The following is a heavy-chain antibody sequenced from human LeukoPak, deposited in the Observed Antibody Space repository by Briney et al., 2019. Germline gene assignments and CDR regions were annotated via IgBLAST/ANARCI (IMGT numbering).Heavy chain of an antibody. D-gene: IGHD4-17*01. CDR3: TRDVRLRHKYYYMDV. J-gene: IGHJ6*03. CDR1: GFTFSDYY. Sequence: GGSLRLSCFASGFTFSDYYMSWIRHAPGKGLEWISYITNSGSTTFYAGSVKGRFSNSRDNANNSLFLQTNSLRAEDTAVYYCTRDVRLRHKYYYMDVWGKGTTVTVSS. CDR2: ITNSGSTT. V-gene: IGHV3-11*04.